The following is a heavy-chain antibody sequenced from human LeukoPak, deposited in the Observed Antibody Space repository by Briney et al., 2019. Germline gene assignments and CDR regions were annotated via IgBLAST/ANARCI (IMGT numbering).Heavy chain of an antibody. V-gene: IGHV4-39*07. CDR1: GGSISSTTYY. Sequence: PSETLSLTCSVSGGSISSTTYYWGWIRQPPGKGLEWIGEINHSGSTNYNPSLKSRVTISVDTSKNQFSLKLSSVTAADTAVYYCARGSLDVVVTAIRPKGQYYFDYWGQGTLVTVSS. CDR2: INHSGST. CDR3: ARGSLDVVVTAIRPKGQYYFDY. J-gene: IGHJ4*02. D-gene: IGHD2-21*02.